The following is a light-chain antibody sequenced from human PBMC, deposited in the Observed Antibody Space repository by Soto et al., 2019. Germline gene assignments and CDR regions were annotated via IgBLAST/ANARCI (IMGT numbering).Light chain of an antibody. V-gene: IGKV3-20*01. Sequence: EIVLTQSPRTLSLSPGEGATLSCRASQNVHSTYLAWYQQKPGQAPRLLIYGASTRATDIPDRFSGSGSGTDFTLTISRLEPEDFAVYYCHQRQSWPRTFGQGTKVDIK. J-gene: IGKJ1*01. CDR3: HQRQSWPRT. CDR1: QNVHSTY. CDR2: GAS.